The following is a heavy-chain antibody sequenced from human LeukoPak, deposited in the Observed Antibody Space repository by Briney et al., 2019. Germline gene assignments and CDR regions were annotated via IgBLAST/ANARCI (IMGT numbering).Heavy chain of an antibody. V-gene: IGHV3-21*01. CDR1: GFTFSSYS. CDR3: ARDSDGYFDY. D-gene: IGHD5-24*01. J-gene: IGHJ4*02. CDR2: ISSSSSYI. Sequence: GGSLRLSCAASGFTFSSYSMNWVRQAPGKGLEWVSSISSSSSYIYYADSVKGRFTISRDNAKNSLYLQMNSLGAEDTAVYYCARDSDGYFDYWGQGTLVTVSS.